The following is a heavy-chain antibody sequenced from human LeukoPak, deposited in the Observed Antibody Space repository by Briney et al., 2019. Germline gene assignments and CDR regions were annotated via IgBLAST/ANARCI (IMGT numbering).Heavy chain of an antibody. Sequence: SVKVSCKASGGTFSSYAISWVRQAPGQGREWMGRIIPIFGTANYAQKFQGRVTITTDESTSTAYMELSSLRSEDTAVYYCASSYAYPNSFDYWGQGTLVTVSS. CDR1: GGTFSSYA. D-gene: IGHD2-2*01. CDR3: ASSYAYPNSFDY. CDR2: IIPIFGTA. V-gene: IGHV1-69*05. J-gene: IGHJ4*02.